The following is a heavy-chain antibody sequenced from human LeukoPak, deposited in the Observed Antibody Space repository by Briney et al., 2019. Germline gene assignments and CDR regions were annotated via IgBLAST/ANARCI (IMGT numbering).Heavy chain of an antibody. V-gene: IGHV4-39*07. CDR3: ARGWDYDFWSGYRY. Sequence: PSETLSLTCTVSGGSISSSSYYWGWIRQPPGKGLEWIGSIYYSGSTYYNPSLKSRVTISVDTSKNQFSLKLSSVTVADTAVYYCARGWDYDFWSGYRYWGQGTLATVSS. CDR2: IYYSGST. D-gene: IGHD3-3*01. CDR1: GGSISSSSYY. J-gene: IGHJ4*02.